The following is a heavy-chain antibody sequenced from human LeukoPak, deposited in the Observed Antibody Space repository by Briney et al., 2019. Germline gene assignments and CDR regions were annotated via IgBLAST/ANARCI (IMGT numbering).Heavy chain of an antibody. CDR1: GLTFSDHY. J-gene: IGHJ3*01. CDR2: IASGGTYT. Sequence: GGSLRLSCAASGLTFSDHYMSWIRQAPGKGLEWISYIASGGTYTNYADSVKGRFTISRDNAKNSLYLQMNSLRAEDTALYYCAREVFSVTAHFDVWGQGTMVTVSS. D-gene: IGHD2-21*02. CDR3: AREVFSVTAHFDV. V-gene: IGHV3-11*05.